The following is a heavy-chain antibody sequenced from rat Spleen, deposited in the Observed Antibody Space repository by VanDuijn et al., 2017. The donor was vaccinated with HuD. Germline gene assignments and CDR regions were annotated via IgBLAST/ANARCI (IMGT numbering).Heavy chain of an antibody. CDR1: GFTFSDYN. V-gene: IGHV5-7*01. J-gene: IGHJ3*01. CDR2: ISYDGSST. D-gene: IGHD1-11*01. CDR3: ARQDYGGYWFAY. Sequence: EVRLVESGGGLVQPGRSLKLSCAASGFTFSDYNMAWVRQAPKKGLEWVATISYDGSSTYYRDSVKGRFTISRDNAKSTLYLQMDSLRSEDTATYYCARQDYGGYWFAYWGQGTLVTVSS.